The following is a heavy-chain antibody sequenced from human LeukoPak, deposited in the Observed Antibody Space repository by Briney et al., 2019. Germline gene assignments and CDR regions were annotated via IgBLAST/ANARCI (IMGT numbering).Heavy chain of an antibody. CDR3: ARGAAGGDFDY. Sequence: PGGSLRLSCAASGFTFSSYEMNWVRQAPGKGLEWVSYISSSGSTIYYADSVKGRFTMSRDNAKNSLYLQMSSLRVEDTAVYYCARGAAGGDFDYWGQGTLVTVSS. V-gene: IGHV3-48*03. D-gene: IGHD6-13*01. CDR2: ISSSGSTI. J-gene: IGHJ4*02. CDR1: GFTFSSYE.